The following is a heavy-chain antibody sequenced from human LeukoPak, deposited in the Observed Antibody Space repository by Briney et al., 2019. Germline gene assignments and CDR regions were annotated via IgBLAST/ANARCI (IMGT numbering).Heavy chain of an antibody. V-gene: IGHV3-33*01. J-gene: IGHJ5*02. Sequence: GGSLRLSCAASGFTFNSYGMHWVRQAPGKGLEWVAVIWYDGSNKYYADFVKGRFTISRDNSKNTLYLQMNSLRVDDTAVYYCARVASSRSSWRWFDPWGQGTLVTVSS. D-gene: IGHD2-2*01. CDR2: IWYDGSNK. CDR3: ARVASSRSSWRWFDP. CDR1: GFTFNSYG.